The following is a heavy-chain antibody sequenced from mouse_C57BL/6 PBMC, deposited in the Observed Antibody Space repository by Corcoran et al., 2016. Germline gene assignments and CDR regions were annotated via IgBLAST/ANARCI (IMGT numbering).Heavy chain of an antibody. CDR1: GYTFTGYW. V-gene: IGHV1-9*01. J-gene: IGHJ3*01. CDR2: ILPGSGST. CDR3: ARGGSGYPGAY. Sequence: QVQLQQSGAELMKPGASVKLSCKATGYTFTGYWIEWVKQRPGHGLEWIGEILPGSGSTNYNEKFKGKATFTADTSSNTAYMHLSSLTTEDSAIYYCARGGSGYPGAYWGQGTLVTVSA. D-gene: IGHD3-2*02.